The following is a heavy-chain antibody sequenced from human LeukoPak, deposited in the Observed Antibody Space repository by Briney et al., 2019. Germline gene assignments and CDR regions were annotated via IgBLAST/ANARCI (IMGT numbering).Heavy chain of an antibody. D-gene: IGHD3-9*01. CDR2: ITSSSDTI. CDR1: GFTFSSYN. J-gene: IGHJ6*03. CDR3: ARDKVLVLRYPRRYYYYMDV. Sequence: PGGSLRLSCAASGFTFSSYNMNWVRQAPGKGLEWVSYITSSSDTIYYADSVKGRFTISRDNGKNSLYLQMNSLRAEDTAVYYCARDKVLVLRYPRRYYYYMDVWGKGTTVTVSS. V-gene: IGHV3-48*01.